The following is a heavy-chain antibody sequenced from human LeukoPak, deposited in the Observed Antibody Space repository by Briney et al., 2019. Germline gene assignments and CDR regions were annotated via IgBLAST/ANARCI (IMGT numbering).Heavy chain of an antibody. CDR1: SGSISTFY. CDR2: IYYSGST. J-gene: IGHJ4*02. D-gene: IGHD6-13*01. CDR3: ARGRFGSWGTYCY. Sequence: PSETLSLTCTVSSGSISTFYWNWIRQPPGKGLEWIGYIYYSGSTNYNPSLRSRVTILVDTSKNQFSLKLTSVNAADTAVYYCARGRFGSWGTYCYWGQGNLDT. V-gene: IGHV4-59*01.